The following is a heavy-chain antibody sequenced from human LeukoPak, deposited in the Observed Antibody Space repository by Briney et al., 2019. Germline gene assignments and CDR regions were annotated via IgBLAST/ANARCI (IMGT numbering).Heavy chain of an antibody. CDR1: GLTFSSYA. CDR2: ISGSGGST. D-gene: IGHD2-15*01. CDR3: AKDGRYCSGGSPCWVYYYGMDV. Sequence: PGGSLGLPCAASGLTFSSYAMSWVRQAPGKGLEWVSAISGSGGSTYYADSVKGRFTISRDNSKNTLYLQMNSLRAEDTAVYYCAKDGRYCSGGSPCWVYYYGMDVWGQGTTVTVSS. J-gene: IGHJ6*02. V-gene: IGHV3-23*01.